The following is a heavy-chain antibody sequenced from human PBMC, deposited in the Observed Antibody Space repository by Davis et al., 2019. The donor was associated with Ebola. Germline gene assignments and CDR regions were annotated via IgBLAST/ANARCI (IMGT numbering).Heavy chain of an antibody. CDR3: ARHGDFCSGRSWFDP. V-gene: IGHV4-59*08. J-gene: IGHJ5*02. D-gene: IGHD3-3*01. CDR2: IYYSGST. CDR1: GGSISGAY. Sequence: PSETLSLTCTVSGGSISGAYWSWIRQPPGKGLEWIGHIYYSGSTDYNPSLRSRVTFSVDMSKNQLSLKLSSVTAADTAVYYCARHGDFCSGRSWFDPWGQGTLVTVSS.